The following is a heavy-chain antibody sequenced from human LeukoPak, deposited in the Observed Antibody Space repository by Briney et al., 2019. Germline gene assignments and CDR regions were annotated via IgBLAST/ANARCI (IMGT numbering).Heavy chain of an antibody. CDR1: GVTVSSTY. CDR2: ISGSGGGT. CDR3: AKDLGRYRNNYFDY. V-gene: IGHV3-23*01. J-gene: IGHJ4*02. Sequence: GGSLRLSCAASGVTVSSTYISWVRQAPEKGLEWVATISGSGGGTYYADSVKGRFTISRDDSKNTLYLQMNSLRAEDTAVYYCAKDLGRYRNNYFDYWGQGTLVTVSS. D-gene: IGHD1-26*01.